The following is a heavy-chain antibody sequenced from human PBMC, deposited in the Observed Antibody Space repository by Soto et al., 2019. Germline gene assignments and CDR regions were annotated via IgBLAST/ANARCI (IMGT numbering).Heavy chain of an antibody. Sequence: SETLSLTCTVSGGSVSSYYWSWIRQSPEKGLEWIGYIYYSGSTNYNPSLKSRVTISVDTSKNQFSLKLSSVTAADTAVYYCASHYCSGGSCYDYWGQGTLVTVSS. CDR2: IYYSGST. CDR1: GGSVSSYY. J-gene: IGHJ4*02. CDR3: ASHYCSGGSCYDY. V-gene: IGHV4-59*02. D-gene: IGHD2-15*01.